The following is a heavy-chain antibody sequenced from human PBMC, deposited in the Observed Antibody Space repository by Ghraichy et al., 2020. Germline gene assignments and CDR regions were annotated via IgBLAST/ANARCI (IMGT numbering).Heavy chain of an antibody. CDR2: IKQDGSEK. CDR3: ATPDAYDTSAYYPFHY. Sequence: GGSLRLSCAASGFTFSSYWMSWVRQAPGKGLEWVANIKQDGSEKYYVDSVRGRFTISRDNAKNSLYLQMNSLRAEDTAVYYCATPDAYDTSAYYPFHYWGQGTLVTVSS. D-gene: IGHD3-22*01. V-gene: IGHV3-7*03. CDR1: GFTFSSYW. J-gene: IGHJ4*02.